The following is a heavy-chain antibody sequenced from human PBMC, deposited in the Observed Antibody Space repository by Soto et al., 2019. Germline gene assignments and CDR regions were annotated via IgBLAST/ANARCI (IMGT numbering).Heavy chain of an antibody. CDR3: TRDTAMAILFDY. D-gene: IGHD5-18*01. CDR1: GFTFSGSA. CDR2: IRSKANSYAT. V-gene: IGHV3-73*01. Sequence: GSLRLSCAASGFTFSGSAMHWVRQGSGKGLEWVGHIRSKANSYATAYAASVKGRFTISRDDSKNTAYLQMNSLKTEDTAVYYCTRDTAMAILFDYWGQGSLVTVSS. J-gene: IGHJ4*02.